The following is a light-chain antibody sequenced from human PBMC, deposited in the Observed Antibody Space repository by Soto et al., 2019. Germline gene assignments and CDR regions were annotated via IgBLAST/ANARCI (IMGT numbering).Light chain of an antibody. J-gene: IGKJ4*01. CDR2: DIS. CDR3: QNRGP. V-gene: IGKV3D-11*03. Sequence: EIVMTQSPATLSVSPGERATLSCRASQNVNNNLAWYQQKPGQAPRLLIYDISNRATGIPPRFSGSGYGKDLTLTISCLEPEDFAVYYCQNRGPVGGGTKGEMK. CDR1: QNVNNN.